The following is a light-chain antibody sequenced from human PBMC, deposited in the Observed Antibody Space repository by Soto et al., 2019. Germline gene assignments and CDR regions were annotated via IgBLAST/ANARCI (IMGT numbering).Light chain of an antibody. CDR3: SSYAGSNNLV. V-gene: IGLV2-8*01. CDR1: SSDVGGYNY. CDR2: EVS. Sequence: QSVLTQPPSASGSPGQSVTISCTGTSSDVGGYNYVSWYQQHPGKAPKLMIYEVSERPSGVPDRFSGSKSGNTASLTVSGLQAEDEGDYSCSSYAGSNNLVFGGGTKLTVL. J-gene: IGLJ2*01.